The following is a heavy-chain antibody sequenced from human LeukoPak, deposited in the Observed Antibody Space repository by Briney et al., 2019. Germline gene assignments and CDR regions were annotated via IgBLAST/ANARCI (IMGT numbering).Heavy chain of an antibody. CDR1: GYTLTGYY. Sequence: ASVKVSCKASGYTLTGYYMHLVRQASGQGLEWMGWINPNSGGTNYAQKFQGRVTMTRDTSISTAYMELSRLRSDDTAVYYCARVQVGYCSGGSCYLGAFDIWGQGTMVTVSS. J-gene: IGHJ3*02. CDR3: ARVQVGYCSGGSCYLGAFDI. V-gene: IGHV1-2*02. D-gene: IGHD2-15*01. CDR2: INPNSGGT.